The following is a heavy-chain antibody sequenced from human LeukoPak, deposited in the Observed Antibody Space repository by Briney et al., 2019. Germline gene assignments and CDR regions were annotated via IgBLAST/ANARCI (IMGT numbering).Heavy chain of an antibody. CDR3: ARDFPNYYDSSGYYLGRLDAFDI. CDR2: ICVYNGNT. V-gene: IGHV1-18*01. Sequence: ASVKLSRKASGYTFTIYGISWVCHSPRQGHEWVGWICVYNGNTNYTQKLQGRVTMTTDTCTSTAYMELRSLRSDDTAVYYCARDFPNYYDSSGYYLGRLDAFDIWGQGTMVTVSS. J-gene: IGHJ3*02. CDR1: GYTFTIYG. D-gene: IGHD3-22*01.